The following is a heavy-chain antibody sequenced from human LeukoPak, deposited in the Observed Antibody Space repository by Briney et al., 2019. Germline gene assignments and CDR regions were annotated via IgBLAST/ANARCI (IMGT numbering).Heavy chain of an antibody. CDR3: ARDTPTALGPLGY. Sequence: PGGSLRLSCAASGFTFSSYSMNWVRQAPGKGLEWVSYISSSSSTIYYADSVKGRFTISRDNAKNSLYLQMNSLRAEDTAVYYCARDTPTALGPLGYWGQGTLVTVSS. J-gene: IGHJ4*02. CDR2: ISSSSSTI. V-gene: IGHV3-48*01. CDR1: GFTFSSYS. D-gene: IGHD3-10*01.